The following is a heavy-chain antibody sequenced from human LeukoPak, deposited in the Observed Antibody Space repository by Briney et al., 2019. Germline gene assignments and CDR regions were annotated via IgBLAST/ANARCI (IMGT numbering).Heavy chain of an antibody. J-gene: IGHJ3*02. CDR3: ARDLISGDWTWDI. CDR2: MNPNSGNT. D-gene: IGHD2-21*02. Sequence: ASVKVSCKASGYTFTSYDINWVRQATGQGLEWMGWMNPNSGNTGYAQKFQGRVTMTRNTSISTAYMELSSLRSEDTAVYFCARDLISGDWTWDIWDQGTMVTVSS. V-gene: IGHV1-8*01. CDR1: GYTFTSYD.